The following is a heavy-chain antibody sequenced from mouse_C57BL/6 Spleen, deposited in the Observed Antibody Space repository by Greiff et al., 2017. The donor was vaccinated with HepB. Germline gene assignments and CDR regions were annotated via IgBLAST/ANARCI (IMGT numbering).Heavy chain of an antibody. CDR3: ARWKGIYYGNFDY. CDR1: GYTFTSYW. CDR2: IHPNSGST. J-gene: IGHJ2*01. D-gene: IGHD2-1*01. Sequence: VQLQQSDAELVKPGASVKLSCKASGYTFTSYWMHWVKQRPGQGLEWIGMIHPNSGSTNYNEKFKSKATLTVDKSSSTAYMQLSSLTSEDSAVYYCARWKGIYYGNFDYWGQGTTLTVSS. V-gene: IGHV1-64*01.